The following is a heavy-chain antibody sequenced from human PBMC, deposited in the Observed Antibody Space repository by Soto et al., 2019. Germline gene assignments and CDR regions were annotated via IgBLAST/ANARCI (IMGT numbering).Heavy chain of an antibody. V-gene: IGHV3-48*01. D-gene: IGHD6-13*01. CDR2: ISSSSSTI. J-gene: IGHJ4*02. Sequence: GGSLRLSCAASGFTFSSYSMNWVRQAPGKGLEWVSYISSSSSTIYYADSVKGRFTISRDNAKNSLYLQMNSLRAEDTAVYYSARDVSRAAAASHYVYGGQGTLVTVSS. CDR3: ARDVSRAAAASHYVY. CDR1: GFTFSSYS.